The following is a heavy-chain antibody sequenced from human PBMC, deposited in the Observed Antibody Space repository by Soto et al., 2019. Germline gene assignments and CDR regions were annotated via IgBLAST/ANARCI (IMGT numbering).Heavy chain of an antibody. J-gene: IGHJ4*02. CDR3: ARDSYLGDHQY. CDR2: LSAYSGKT. D-gene: IGHD3-16*01. V-gene: IGHV1-18*01. CDR1: GYTFTTYG. Sequence: QVRLVQSGGEVKKPGASVKVSCKTSGYTFTTYGISWVRQAPGQGLEWVGWLSAYSGKTHYAQKLKGKVTMTTDTSTNTAYLELRSLRSVDTAVYYCARDSYLGDHQYWRQGTLVTVSS.